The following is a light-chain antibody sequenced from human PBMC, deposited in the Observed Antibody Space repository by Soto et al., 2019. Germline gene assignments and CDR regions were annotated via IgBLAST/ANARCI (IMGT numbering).Light chain of an antibody. V-gene: IGKV3-11*01. CDR3: LQYHNLWA. J-gene: IGKJ1*01. CDR1: QSVIRY. CDR2: DAS. Sequence: EIVLTQSPATLSLSPGERATLSCRASQSVIRYLAWYQQRPGQAPRLLIYDASYRATGIPARFSGSGSGTDFTLTISSLQSEDFAVYSCLQYHNLWAFGQGTKVDIK.